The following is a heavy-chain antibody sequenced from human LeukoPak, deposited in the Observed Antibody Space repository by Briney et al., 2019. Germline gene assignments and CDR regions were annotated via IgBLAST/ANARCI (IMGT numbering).Heavy chain of an antibody. J-gene: IGHJ4*02. Sequence: ASVKVSCKASGYTFTIYGISWVRQSPGQGLDWMGWISAYNGNTNYAQKLQGRVTMTTDTSTSTAYMELRSLRSDDTAVYYCARQATEEGRDYWGQGTLVTVSS. CDR1: GYTFTIYG. CDR3: ARQATEEGRDY. V-gene: IGHV1-18*01. CDR2: ISAYNGNT.